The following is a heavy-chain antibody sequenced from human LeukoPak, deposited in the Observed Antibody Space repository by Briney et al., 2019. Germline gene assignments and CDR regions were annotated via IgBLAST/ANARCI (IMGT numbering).Heavy chain of an antibody. Sequence: ASVKVSCKASGGTFSSYAISWVRQAPGQGLKWMGGIIPIFGTANYAQKFQGRVTITADESTSTAYMELSSLRSEDTAVYYCARGETPYYDSSGYYGYWGQGTLVTVSS. V-gene: IGHV1-69*13. CDR1: GGTFSSYA. CDR3: ARGETPYYDSSGYYGY. D-gene: IGHD3-22*01. J-gene: IGHJ4*02. CDR2: IIPIFGTA.